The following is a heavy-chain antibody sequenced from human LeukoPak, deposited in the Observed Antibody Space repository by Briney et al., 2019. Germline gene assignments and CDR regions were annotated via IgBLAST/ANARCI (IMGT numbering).Heavy chain of an antibody. CDR1: GYTFTSNY. CDR3: ARDFSLVVGASDS. CDR2: IYPRDGST. V-gene: IGHV1-46*01. D-gene: IGHD1-26*01. J-gene: IGHJ5*02. Sequence: ASVKVSCKASGYTFTSNYIHWVRQAPGQGLEWMGMIYPRDGSTSYAQKFQGRVTVTRDTSTSTVHMELSGLRSEDTAVYYCARDFSLVVGASDSWGKGTLVTVSS.